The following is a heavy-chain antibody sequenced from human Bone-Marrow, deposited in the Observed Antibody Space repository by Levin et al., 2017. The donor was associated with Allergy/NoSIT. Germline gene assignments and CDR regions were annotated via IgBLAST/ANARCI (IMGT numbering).Heavy chain of an antibody. CDR1: GFTVSSNY. Sequence: GESLKISCAASGFTVSSNYMSWVRQAPGKGLEWVSVIYSCGSTYYADSVKGRFTISRDNSKNTLYLQMNSLRAEDTAVYYCARTYSSSPRVYFDYWGQGTLVTVSS. V-gene: IGHV3-66*03. D-gene: IGHD6-13*01. J-gene: IGHJ4*02. CDR3: ARTYSSSPRVYFDY. CDR2: IYSCGST.